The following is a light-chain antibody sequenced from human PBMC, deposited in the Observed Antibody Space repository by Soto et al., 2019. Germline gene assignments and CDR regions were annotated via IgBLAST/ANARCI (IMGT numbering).Light chain of an antibody. J-gene: IGLJ2*01. CDR3: QSYDSSLSAVV. CDR2: NVN. V-gene: IGLV2-11*01. Sequence: QSALIQPPSVSGSPGQSVTISCTGTSSDVGSYDYVSWYQQHPGTVPKPMIYNVNSRPSGVPDRFSGSKSGNTASMTISGLQAEDEADYYCQSYDSSLSAVVFGGGTKLTVL. CDR1: SSDVGSYDY.